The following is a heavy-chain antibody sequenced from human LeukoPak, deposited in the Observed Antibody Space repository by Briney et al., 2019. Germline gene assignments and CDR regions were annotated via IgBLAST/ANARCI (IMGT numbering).Heavy chain of an antibody. CDR2: INPNSGGT. J-gene: IGHJ5*02. Sequence: ASVKVSCKASGYTFTSYDINWVRQATGQGLEWMGWINPNSGGTNYAQKFQGRVTMTRDTSISTAYMELSRLRSDDTAVYYCARVNRGQRFRGYRDNWFDPWGQGTLVTVSS. V-gene: IGHV1-2*02. CDR3: ARVNRGQRFRGYRDNWFDP. D-gene: IGHD5-18*01. CDR1: GYTFTSYD.